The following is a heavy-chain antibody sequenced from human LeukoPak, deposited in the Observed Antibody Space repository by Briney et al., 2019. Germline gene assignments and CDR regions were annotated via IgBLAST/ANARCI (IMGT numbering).Heavy chain of an antibody. V-gene: IGHV1-69*06. J-gene: IGHJ5*02. CDR1: GGTFSSYA. CDR2: IIPIFGTA. Sequence: SVKVSCKASGGTFSSYAISWVRQAPGQGLEWMGGIIPIFGTANYAQKFQGRVTITADKSTSTAYMELSSLRSEDTAVYYCASSDSSIAVAGTGMWFDPWGQGTLVTVSS. CDR3: ASSDSSIAVAGTGMWFDP. D-gene: IGHD6-19*01.